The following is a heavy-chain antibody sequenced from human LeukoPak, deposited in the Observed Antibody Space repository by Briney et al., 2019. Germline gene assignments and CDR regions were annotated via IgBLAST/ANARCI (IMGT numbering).Heavy chain of an antibody. CDR2: IYHSGST. J-gene: IGHJ4*02. Sequence: SETLSLACAVSGGSISSSNWWSWVRQPPGKGLEWIGEIYHSGSTNYNPSLKSRVTISVDKSKNQFPLKLSSVTAADTAVYYCARTSAEWLFDYWGQGTLVTVSS. V-gene: IGHV4-4*02. CDR3: ARTSAEWLFDY. CDR1: GGSISSSNW. D-gene: IGHD6-19*01.